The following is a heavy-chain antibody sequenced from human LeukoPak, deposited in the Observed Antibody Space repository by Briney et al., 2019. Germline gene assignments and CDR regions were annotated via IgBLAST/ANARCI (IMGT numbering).Heavy chain of an antibody. V-gene: IGHV3-23*01. CDR1: GFTFNRHA. CDR2: IDIGGGST. J-gene: IGHJ4*02. Sequence: GGSLRLSCAPSGFTFNRHAMCWVRQAPGKGLEWVLSIDIGGGSTYYADSVKGRFTISRDNSKNTLYLQMNSLRAEDTALYFCANEVRPNDYWGRGTLVTVSS. D-gene: IGHD4/OR15-4a*01. CDR3: ANEVRPNDY.